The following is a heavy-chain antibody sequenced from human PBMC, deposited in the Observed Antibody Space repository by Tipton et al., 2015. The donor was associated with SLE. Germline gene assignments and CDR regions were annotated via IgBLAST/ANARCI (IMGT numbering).Heavy chain of an antibody. CDR2: IDNYGSDT. V-gene: IGHV3-74*01. Sequence: SLRLSCAASGFTFSSHWMHWVRQTPETGLVWLSRIDNYGSDTIYADSVRGRFTVSRDNARNTLYLQMNSLRADDTAVYYCVKDSPLRDHALNAFDIWGQGTMVTVSS. CDR3: VKDSPLRDHALNAFDI. D-gene: IGHD3-16*01. J-gene: IGHJ3*02. CDR1: GFTFSSHW.